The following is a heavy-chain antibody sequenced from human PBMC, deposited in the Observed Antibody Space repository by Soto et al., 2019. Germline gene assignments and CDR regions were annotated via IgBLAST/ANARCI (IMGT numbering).Heavy chain of an antibody. CDR1: GFTFSSYG. Sequence: QVQLVESGGGVVQPGRSLRLSCAASGFTFSSYGMHWVRQAPGKGLEWGAVITYDGSNKYYADTVKGRFTISRDNSKNTRYLQMNSLRAEDTAVYYCAKDHDIAVAGTDYWGQGTLVTVSS. CDR3: AKDHDIAVAGTDY. D-gene: IGHD6-19*01. V-gene: IGHV3-30*18. CDR2: ITYDGSNK. J-gene: IGHJ4*02.